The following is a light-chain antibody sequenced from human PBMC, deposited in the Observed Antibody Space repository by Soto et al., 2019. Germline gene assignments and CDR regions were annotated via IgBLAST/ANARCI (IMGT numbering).Light chain of an antibody. J-gene: IGKJ4*01. CDR3: QQYDSLPLT. Sequence: DIQMTQSPSSLSASAGDRVTITCQASQDISHYLNWYQQKPGKTPKVLIYDASTLEVGVPSRFIGSGSGTDFTFTISSLQPEDIGTYYCQQYDSLPLTFGAGTKVEIK. CDR1: QDISHY. CDR2: DAS. V-gene: IGKV1-33*01.